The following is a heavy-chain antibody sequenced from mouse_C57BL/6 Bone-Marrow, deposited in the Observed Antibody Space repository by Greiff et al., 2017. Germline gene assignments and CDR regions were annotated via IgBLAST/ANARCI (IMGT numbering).Heavy chain of an antibody. CDR1: GFTFSSYA. J-gene: IGHJ1*03. CDR2: ISDGGSYT. D-gene: IGHD2-2*01. V-gene: IGHV5-4*01. Sequence: EVKVVESGGGLVKPGGSLKLSCAASGFTFSSYAMSWVRQTPEKRLEWVATISDGGSYTYYPDNVKGRFTISRDNAKNNLYLQMSHLKSEDTAMYYCARDHGYHWYFDVWGTGTTVTVSS. CDR3: ARDHGYHWYFDV.